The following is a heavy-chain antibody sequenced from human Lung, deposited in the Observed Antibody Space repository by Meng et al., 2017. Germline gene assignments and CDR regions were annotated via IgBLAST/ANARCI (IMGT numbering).Heavy chain of an antibody. CDR3: AKDTVSSGWS. CDR2: ISWNSGSI. Sequence: SLKISCAASGFTFDDYAMHWVRQAPGKGLEWVSGISWNSGSIGYADSVKGRFTISRDNAKSSLYLQMNSLRAEDMALYYCAKDTVSSGWSWGQGTLVTVSS. CDR1: GFTFDDYA. J-gene: IGHJ4*02. D-gene: IGHD6-19*01. V-gene: IGHV3-9*03.